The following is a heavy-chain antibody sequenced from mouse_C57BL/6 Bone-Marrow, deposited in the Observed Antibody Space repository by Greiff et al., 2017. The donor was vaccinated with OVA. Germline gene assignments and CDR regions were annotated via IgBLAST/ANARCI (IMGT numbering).Heavy chain of an antibody. CDR1: GFNIRDYY. V-gene: IGHV14-2*01. CDR3: ARGDYGSSYFAMDY. D-gene: IGHD1-1*01. Sequence: VQLEQSGAELVKPGASVKLSCTASGFNIRDYYMPWVKQRTEQGLEWIGRIDPEDGETKYAPKFQGKATITADTSSNTAYLQLSSLTSEDTAVYYCARGDYGSSYFAMDYWGQGTSVTVSS. J-gene: IGHJ4*01. CDR2: IDPEDGET.